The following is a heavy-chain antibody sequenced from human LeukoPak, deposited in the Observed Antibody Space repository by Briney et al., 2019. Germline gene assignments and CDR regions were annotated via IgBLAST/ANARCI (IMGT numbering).Heavy chain of an antibody. D-gene: IGHD3-3*01. CDR3: ARDGYDFWSGPVNYYYYMDV. Sequence: GASVKVSCKASGGTFSSYAISWVRQAPGQGLEWMGWISAYNGNTNYAQKLQGRVTMTTDTSTSTAYMELRSLRSDDTAVYYCARDGYDFWSGPVNYYYYMDVWGKGTTVTVSS. CDR1: GGTFSSYA. J-gene: IGHJ6*03. V-gene: IGHV1-18*01. CDR2: ISAYNGNT.